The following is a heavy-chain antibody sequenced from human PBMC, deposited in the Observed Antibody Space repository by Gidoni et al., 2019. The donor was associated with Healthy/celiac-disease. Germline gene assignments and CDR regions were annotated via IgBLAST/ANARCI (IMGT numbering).Heavy chain of an antibody. CDR1: GFTFSSYG. CDR3: ASHGDGMDV. CDR2: IWYDGSNK. J-gene: IGHJ6*02. V-gene: IGHV3-33*08. Sequence: QVQMVESGGGVVQPGRSLRLSCAASGFTFSSYGMHWGRKAPGKGLWWVAVIWYDGSNKYYADSVKGRFTISRDNSKNTLYLQMNSLRAEDTAVYYCASHGDGMDVWGQGTTVTVSS. D-gene: IGHD3-10*01.